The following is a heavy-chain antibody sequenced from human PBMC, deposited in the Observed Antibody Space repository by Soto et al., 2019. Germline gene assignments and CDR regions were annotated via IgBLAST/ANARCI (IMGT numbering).Heavy chain of an antibody. CDR2: MSGSGGST. CDR1: GFTFSNYA. Sequence: EVQLLESGGGLVQPGGSLRLSCAASGFTFSNYAVTWVRQAPGKGLEWVSTMSGSGGSTYYADSVKGRFTISRDNSKNTLYLQMNSLRAEDTAVYYCAKDQGSSWYDIDYWVQGTLVTVSS. CDR3: AKDQGSSWYDIDY. J-gene: IGHJ4*02. D-gene: IGHD6-13*01. V-gene: IGHV3-23*01.